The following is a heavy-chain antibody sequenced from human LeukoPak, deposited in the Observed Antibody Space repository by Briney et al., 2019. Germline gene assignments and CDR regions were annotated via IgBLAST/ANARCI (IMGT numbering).Heavy chain of an antibody. D-gene: IGHD6-13*01. CDR2: ISYDGSNK. J-gene: IGHJ4*02. CDR1: GFTFSGYP. V-gene: IGHV3-30-3*02. CDR3: AKGSSSSRPYYFDY. Sequence: QAGGSLRLSCAASGFTFSGYPIHWVRQAPGKGLEWVAVISYDGSNKYYADSVKGRFTISRHNSKNTLYLQMNSLRAEDTAVYYCAKGSSSSRPYYFDYWGQGTLVTVSS.